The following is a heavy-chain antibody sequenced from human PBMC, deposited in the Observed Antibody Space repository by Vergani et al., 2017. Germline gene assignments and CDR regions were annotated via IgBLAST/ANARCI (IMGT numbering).Heavy chain of an antibody. CDR1: GYIFSNFW. V-gene: IGHV5-51*01. J-gene: IGHJ3*01. CDR3: ASGGDGSENGVALQL. Sequence: EKQLVQSGSETKKPGESLKISCQAFGYIFSNFWIGWVRQRPGRGLEWMGIIYPGDSEVKSNPTFRGQVIFSVDTSVNTAYLQWRSLQASDTATYFCASGGDGSENGVALQLWGQGTNITVSS. D-gene: IGHD3-10*01. CDR2: IYPGDSEV.